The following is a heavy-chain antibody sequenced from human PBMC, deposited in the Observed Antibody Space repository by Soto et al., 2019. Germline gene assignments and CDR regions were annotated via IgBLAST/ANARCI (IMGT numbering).Heavy chain of an antibody. CDR3: ARVGSIGWSPDY. CDR2: TFYSGST. J-gene: IGHJ4*02. CDR1: GGSISGHY. V-gene: IGHV4-59*11. D-gene: IGHD6-19*01. Sequence: SETLSLTCSVSGGSISGHYWSWIRQSPGKGLAWIGYTFYSGSTTYNPSLNSRVTISVDTSKNQFSLKMSSVTAADTAVYYCARVGSIGWSPDYWGRGTLVTVSS.